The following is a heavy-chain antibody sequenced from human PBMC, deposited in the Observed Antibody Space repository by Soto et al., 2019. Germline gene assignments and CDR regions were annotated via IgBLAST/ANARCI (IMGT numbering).Heavy chain of an antibody. J-gene: IGHJ5*02. CDR2: INPAGTIT. Sequence: PGGSLRLSCAASGFPFSHYWMHWVRQTPGKGLVWVSRINPAGTITSYADSVEGRFTISRDNADSALFLQMNSLSAEDTAIYYCTSDTFGLRDTWGQGTLVTVSS. CDR3: TSDTFGLRDT. V-gene: IGHV3-74*01. D-gene: IGHD3-16*01. CDR1: GFPFSHYW.